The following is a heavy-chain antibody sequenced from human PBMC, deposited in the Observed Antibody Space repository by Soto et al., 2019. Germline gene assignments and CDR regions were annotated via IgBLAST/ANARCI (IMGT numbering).Heavy chain of an antibody. D-gene: IGHD2-21*02. CDR3: TGGCGGDCSSPYYYYGMDV. CDR2: ISSDGSST. CDR1: GFTFSGYW. V-gene: IGHV3-74*01. Sequence: GGSLRLSCAASGFTFSGYWMHWFRQVPGKGLVWVARISSDGSSTSYADSVKGRFTISRDNAKHTLYLQMNSLRVEDTAVYYCTGGCGGDCSSPYYYYGMDVWGQGTTVTVSS. J-gene: IGHJ6*02.